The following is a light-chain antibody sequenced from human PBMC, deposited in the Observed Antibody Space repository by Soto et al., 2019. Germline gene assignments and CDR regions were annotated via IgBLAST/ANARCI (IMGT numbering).Light chain of an antibody. CDR1: TSNIGTNT. Sequence: QSVLTQSPSASGTPGQRVSISCSGSTSNIGTNTVSWYQHVPGTAPKLLIYSNDQRPSAVPGRFSGSKSGTSASLAITGLQAEDEADYYCQSYDRSLSGWVFGTGTKLTVL. CDR3: QSYDRSLSGWV. V-gene: IGLV1-44*01. CDR2: SND. J-gene: IGLJ3*02.